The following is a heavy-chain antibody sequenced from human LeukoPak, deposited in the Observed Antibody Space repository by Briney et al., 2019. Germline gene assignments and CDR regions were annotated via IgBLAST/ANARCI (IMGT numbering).Heavy chain of an antibody. V-gene: IGHV3-23*01. CDR3: AKRLEYSYGLGFDY. J-gene: IGHJ4*02. D-gene: IGHD5-18*01. Sequence: GGSLRLSCAASGFTFSDYAMTWVRQAPGKGLEWVSAISSSGGSTYYADSVKGRFTISRDNSKNTLYLQMNSLRAEDTAVYYCAKRLEYSYGLGFDYWGQGTLVTVSS. CDR2: ISSSGGST. CDR1: GFTFSDYA.